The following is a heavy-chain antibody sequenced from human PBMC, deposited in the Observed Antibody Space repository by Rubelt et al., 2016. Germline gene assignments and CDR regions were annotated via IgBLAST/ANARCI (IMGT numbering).Heavy chain of an antibody. CDR1: GYTFSGYY. V-gene: IGHV1-2*06. CDR3: AREIRGTAVAVDY. Sequence: QVQLVQSGAEVKKPGASVKVSCKASGYTFSGYYMHWVRQAPGQGLEWMGRINPNSGGTNYAQKFQDRVTMTRDTSITTAYMELGRLRSDDTAVDFCAREIRGTAVAVDYWGQGTLVTVSS. D-gene: IGHD6-19*01. J-gene: IGHJ4*02. CDR2: INPNSGGT.